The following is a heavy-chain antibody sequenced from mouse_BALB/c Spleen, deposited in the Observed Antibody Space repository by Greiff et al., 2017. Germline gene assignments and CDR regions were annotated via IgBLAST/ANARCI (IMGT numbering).Heavy chain of an antibody. CDR2: INPSNGGT. CDR1: GYTFTSYY. J-gene: IGHJ4*01. Sequence: QQSGAELVKPGASVKLSCKASGYTFTSYYMYWVKQRPGQGLEWIGEINPSNGGTNFNEKFKSKATLTVDKSSSTAYMKLSSLTSEDSAVYYCTRTYGYDAGIMDYWGQGTSVTVSS. CDR3: TRTYGYDAGIMDY. D-gene: IGHD2-2*01. V-gene: IGHV1S81*02.